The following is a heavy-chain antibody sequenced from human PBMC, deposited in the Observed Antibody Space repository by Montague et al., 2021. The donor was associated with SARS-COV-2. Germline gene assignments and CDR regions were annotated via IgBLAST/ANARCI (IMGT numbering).Heavy chain of an antibody. D-gene: IGHD2-21*02. CDR2: INPADSRT. J-gene: IGHJ4*02. CDR1: GYDFTTYW. V-gene: IGHV5-10-1*01. CDR3: VRSQRCGSDCYLAY. Sequence: QSGAEVKKSGESLRISCRGSGYDFTTYWISWVRQMPGKGLEWIGRINPADSRTNYSPSFQGQVTISVDKSITTAYLQWSSLKASDTAMYFCVRSQRCGSDCYLAYWGQGSLVTVSS.